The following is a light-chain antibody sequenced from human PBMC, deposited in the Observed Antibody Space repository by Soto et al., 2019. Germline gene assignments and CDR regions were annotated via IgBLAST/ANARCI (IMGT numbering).Light chain of an antibody. CDR2: EVT. J-gene: IGLJ1*01. CDR3: CSYAGSDVFV. Sequence: QSVLTQPASVSGSPGQSITISCTGTNSDTGNYNIVSWYQQHPDKAPKLIIYEVTKRPSGVSNRFSGSKSGNTASLTISGLQAEDEGDYHCCSYAGSDVFVFATGTKLTVL. V-gene: IGLV2-23*02. CDR1: NSDTGNYNI.